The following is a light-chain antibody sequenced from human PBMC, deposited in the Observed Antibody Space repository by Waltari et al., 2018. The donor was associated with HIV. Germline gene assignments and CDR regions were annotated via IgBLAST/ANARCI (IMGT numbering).Light chain of an antibody. CDR1: SSDVGGYNY. J-gene: IGLJ2*01. V-gene: IGLV2-14*01. CDR2: EVS. Sequence: QSALTQPASVSGSPGPSITISCTGTSSDVGGYNYVSWYQQHPGKAPKIMIYEVSNRPSGVSNRFSGSKSGNTASLTISVLQAEDEADYYCSSYTSSSTVVFGGGTKLTVL. CDR3: SSYTSSSTVV.